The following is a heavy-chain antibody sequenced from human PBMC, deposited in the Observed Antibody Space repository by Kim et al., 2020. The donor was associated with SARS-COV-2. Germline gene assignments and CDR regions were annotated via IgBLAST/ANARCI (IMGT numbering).Heavy chain of an antibody. J-gene: IGHJ4*02. D-gene: IGHD3-22*01. V-gene: IGHV1-69*01. Sequence: FQGRVTITADESTSTAYMELSSLRSEDTAVYYCARGTQYYDSSGYYFFDYWGQGTLVTVSS. CDR3: ARGTQYYDSSGYYFFDY.